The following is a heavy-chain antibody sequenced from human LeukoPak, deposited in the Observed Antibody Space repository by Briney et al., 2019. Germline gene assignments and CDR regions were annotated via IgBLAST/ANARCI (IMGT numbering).Heavy chain of an antibody. CDR2: VYYSGST. J-gene: IGHJ5*02. CDR3: AKYSTYYPNWFDP. D-gene: IGHD3-10*01. Sequence: TSETLSLTCTVSGGSISSSSYYWGWIRQPPGKGLEWIGNVYYSGSTYYNPSLKSRVTISIDTSKNQFSLKLSSVTAADTAVYYCAKYSTYYPNWFDPWGQGTLVTVSS. CDR1: GGSISSSSYY. V-gene: IGHV4-39*01.